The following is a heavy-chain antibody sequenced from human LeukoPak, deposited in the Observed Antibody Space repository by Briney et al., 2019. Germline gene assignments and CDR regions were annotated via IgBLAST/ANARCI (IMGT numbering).Heavy chain of an antibody. CDR2: IYYSGST. CDR1: AGSISSGGYY. D-gene: IGHD3-10*01. J-gene: IGHJ5*02. V-gene: IGHV4-31*03. Sequence: PSQTLSLTCTVSAGSISSGGYYWRWIRQHPGKGLEWIGNIYYSGSTYYNPSLKSRVAISVDTSKNQFSLKLSSVTAADTAVYYCARDWGSGSSHRFDPWGQGTLVTVSS. CDR3: ARDWGSGSSHRFDP.